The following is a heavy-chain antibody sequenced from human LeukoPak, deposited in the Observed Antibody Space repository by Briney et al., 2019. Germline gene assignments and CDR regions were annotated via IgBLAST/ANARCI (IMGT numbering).Heavy chain of an antibody. D-gene: IGHD3-16*01. CDR3: AHRRGAHPIDY. V-gene: IGHV2-5*02. CDR2: IYWDDDK. Sequence: SGPTLVNPTQPLTPTCTFSGFSLRSSGVRVGWIRQPPGKALEWLALIYWDDDKRYSPSLKSRLTITKDTSKNQVVLTMTNMDPVDTGTYYCAHRRGAHPIDYWGQGTLVTVSS. CDR1: GFSLRSSGVR. J-gene: IGHJ4*02.